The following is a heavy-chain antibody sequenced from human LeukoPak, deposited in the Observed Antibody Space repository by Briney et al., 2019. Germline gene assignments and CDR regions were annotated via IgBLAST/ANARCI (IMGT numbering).Heavy chain of an antibody. D-gene: IGHD2-15*01. CDR3: ARGRSGGRLTCFDP. CDR2: INAGNGNT. J-gene: IGHJ5*02. Sequence: ASVKVSCKASGYTFTSYAMHWVRQPPGQRLEWMGWINAGNGNTKYSQKFQGRVTITRDTSASTAYMELSSLRSEDTAVYYCARGRSGGRLTCFDPWGQGTLVTVSS. V-gene: IGHV1-3*01. CDR1: GYTFTSYA.